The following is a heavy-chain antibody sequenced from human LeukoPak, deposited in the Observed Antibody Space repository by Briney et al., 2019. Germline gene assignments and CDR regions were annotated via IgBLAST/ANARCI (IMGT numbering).Heavy chain of an antibody. CDR3: ARRTRILHYYYYYYMDV. V-gene: IGHV4-34*01. CDR2: INHSGST. J-gene: IGHJ6*03. CDR1: GGSFSGYY. Sequence: SETLSLTCAVYGGSFSGYYWSWIRQPPGKGLEWIGEINHSGSTNYNPSLKSRVTISVDTSKNQFSLKLSSVTAADTAVYYCARRTRILHYYYYYYMDVWGKGTTVTISS. D-gene: IGHD2-15*01.